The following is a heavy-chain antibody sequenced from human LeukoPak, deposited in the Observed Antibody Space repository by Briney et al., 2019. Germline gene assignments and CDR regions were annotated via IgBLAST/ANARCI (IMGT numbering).Heavy chain of an antibody. V-gene: IGHV3-7*05. CDR1: GFTFSSYW. CDR2: IKHYGSEK. CDR3: ARVGSGYTVDY. J-gene: IGHJ4*02. Sequence: PGGSLRLSCEASGFTFSSYWMSWVRQAPGKGLEWVANIKHYGSEKYYVDSVKGRFTISRDNAKNSLYLQMNSLRAEDTAVYYCARVGSGYTVDYWGQGTLVTVSS. D-gene: IGHD3-10*01.